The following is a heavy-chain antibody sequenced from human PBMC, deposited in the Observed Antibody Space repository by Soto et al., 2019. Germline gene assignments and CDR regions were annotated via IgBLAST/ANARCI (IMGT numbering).Heavy chain of an antibody. V-gene: IGHV3-30-3*01. Sequence: GGSPRLFCAASGFTVSSYAMHWVRQAPGKGLEWVAVISYDGSNKYYADSVKGRFTISRDNSKNTLYLQMNSLRAEDTAVYYCARDDQIHRRSLTNWGQLPLVTVSS. CDR2: ISYDGSNK. J-gene: IGHJ4*02. CDR1: GFTVSSYA. CDR3: ARDDQIHRRSLTN. D-gene: IGHD4-4*01.